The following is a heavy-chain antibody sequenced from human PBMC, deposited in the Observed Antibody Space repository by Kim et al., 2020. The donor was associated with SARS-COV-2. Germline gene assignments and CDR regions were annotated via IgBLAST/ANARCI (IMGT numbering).Heavy chain of an antibody. CDR3: ARQRATGDAFDI. CDR1: GDSISRNCYY. CDR2: IYYSGST. D-gene: IGHD1-1*01. V-gene: IGHV4-39*01. Sequence: SETLSLTCTVSGDSISRNCYYWGWIRQPPGKGLEWIGSIYYSGSTYYNPSLRSRVIISVDTSKNQFSLNLNSVTAADTAVYYCARQRATGDAFDIWGQGTMITVSS. J-gene: IGHJ3*02.